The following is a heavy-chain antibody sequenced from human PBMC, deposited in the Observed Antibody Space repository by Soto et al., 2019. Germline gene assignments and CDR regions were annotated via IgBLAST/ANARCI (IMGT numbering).Heavy chain of an antibody. J-gene: IGHJ6*02. Sequence: ASETLSLTCAVYGGSFSGYYWSWIRQPPGKGLEWIGEINHSGSTNYNPSLKSRVTISVDTSKNQFSLKLSSVTAADTAVYYCARGPWSSSSTGYYYYYGMDVWGQGATVTVSS. CDR3: ARGPWSSSSTGYYYYYGMDV. CDR2: INHSGST. CDR1: GGSFSGYY. V-gene: IGHV4-34*01. D-gene: IGHD6-6*01.